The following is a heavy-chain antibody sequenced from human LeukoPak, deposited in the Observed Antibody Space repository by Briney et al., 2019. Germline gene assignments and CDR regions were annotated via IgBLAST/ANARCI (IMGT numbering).Heavy chain of an antibody. D-gene: IGHD5-18*01. CDR2: IDPNNGRT. Sequence: ASVKVSCKASEYTFTAYYIHWVRQAPGQGLEGMGWIDPNNGRTNYAQKFQGRVTMTRDTSISTAYMDLSGLTSDDTAVYYCARDRCGYALGCRGRDYWGQGTQVTVSS. J-gene: IGHJ4*02. CDR1: EYTFTAYY. V-gene: IGHV1-2*02. CDR3: ARDRCGYALGCRGRDY.